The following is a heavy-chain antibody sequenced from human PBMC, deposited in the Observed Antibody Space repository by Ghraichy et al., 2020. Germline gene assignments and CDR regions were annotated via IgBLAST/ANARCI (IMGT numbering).Heavy chain of an antibody. CDR3: ARGGAYCGGDCSSGYYYYYCMDV. V-gene: IGHV4-34*01. CDR2: INHSGST. D-gene: IGHD2-21*02. J-gene: IGHJ6*02. Sequence: SETLSLTCAVYGGSFSGYYWSWIRQPPGKGLEWIGEINHSGSTNYNPSLKSRVTISVDTSKNQFSLKLSSVTAADTAVYYCARGGAYCGGDCSSGYYYYYCMDVWGQGTTVTVSS. CDR1: GGSFSGYY.